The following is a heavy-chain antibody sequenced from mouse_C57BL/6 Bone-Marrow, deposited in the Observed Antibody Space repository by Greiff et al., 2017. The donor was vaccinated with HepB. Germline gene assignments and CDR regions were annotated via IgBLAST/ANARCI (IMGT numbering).Heavy chain of an antibody. D-gene: IGHD1-1*01. J-gene: IGHJ3*01. CDR1: GFSFNTYA. CDR2: IRSKSNNYAT. V-gene: IGHV10-1*01. CDR3: VRHGYYGSSSGFAY. Sequence: EVKLVESGGGLVQPKGSLKLSCAASGFSFNTYAMNWVRQAPGKGLEWVARIRSKSNNYATYYADSVKDRFTISRDDSESMLYLQMNNLKTEDTAMYYCVRHGYYGSSSGFAYWGQGTLVTVSA.